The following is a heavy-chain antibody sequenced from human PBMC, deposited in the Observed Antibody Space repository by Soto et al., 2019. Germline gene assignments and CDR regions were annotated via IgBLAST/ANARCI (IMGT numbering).Heavy chain of an antibody. Sequence: PSETLSLTCTFYVVSFSGYYWSCIRHPPGKWLEWIGESNHSGSTNYNPSLKSRVTISVETSKNQFSLKLSSVTAADTAVYYRARAQELGIAAEQAGMEVSGEGTPVIVSS. D-gene: IGHD6-13*01. CDR1: VVSFSGYY. CDR2: SNHSGST. CDR3: ARAQELGIAAEQAGMEV. J-gene: IGHJ6*04. V-gene: IGHV4-34*01.